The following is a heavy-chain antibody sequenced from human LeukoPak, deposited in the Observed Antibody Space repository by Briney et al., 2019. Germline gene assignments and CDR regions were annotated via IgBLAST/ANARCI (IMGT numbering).Heavy chain of an antibody. CDR3: ATARFTMVRGDEFDY. V-gene: IGHV1-24*01. D-gene: IGHD3-10*01. CDR2: FDPEDGET. Sequence: ASVKVSCKFSGYTLTELSMHWVRQAPGKGLEWMGGFDPEDGETIYAQKFQGRVTMTEDTSTDTAYMELSSLRSEDTAVYYCATARFTMVRGDEFDYWGQGTLVTVSS. CDR1: GYTLTELS. J-gene: IGHJ4*02.